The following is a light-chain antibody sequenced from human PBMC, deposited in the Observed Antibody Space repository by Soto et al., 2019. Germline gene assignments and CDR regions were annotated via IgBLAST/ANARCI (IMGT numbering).Light chain of an antibody. J-gene: IGKJ4*01. Sequence: DIQMTQSPSSLSASVGDRVTITCRASQGIRNYLAWFQQKPGKVPKLLIYAASTLQSGVPSRFSGSGSGTDFTLTISSVQPEDVATYYCQKYNSAPPNTLGGGTKVEIK. V-gene: IGKV1-27*01. CDR2: AAS. CDR1: QGIRNY. CDR3: QKYNSAPPNT.